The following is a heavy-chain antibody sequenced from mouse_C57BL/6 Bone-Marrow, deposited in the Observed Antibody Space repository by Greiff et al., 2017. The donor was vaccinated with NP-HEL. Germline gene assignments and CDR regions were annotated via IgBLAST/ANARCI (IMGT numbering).Heavy chain of an antibody. D-gene: IGHD2-3*01. CDR2: LNPGSGGT. CDR1: GYAFTNYS. V-gene: IGHV1-54*01. J-gene: IGHJ3*01. Sequence: VQLQESGAELVRPGTSVKVSCKASGYAFTNYSIAWVKQRPGKCLAWIVVLNPGSGGTNYNEKFKGKATLTADKSSSTAYMQISSLTSEVSAGYFCARSLVWFGLLGAYWDRVTLVTVAA. CDR3: ARSLVWFGLLGAY.